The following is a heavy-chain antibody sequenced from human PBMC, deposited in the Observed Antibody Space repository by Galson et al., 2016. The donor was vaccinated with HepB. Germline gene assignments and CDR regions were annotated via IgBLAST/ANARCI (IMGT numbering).Heavy chain of an antibody. J-gene: IGHJ4*01. V-gene: IGHV5-51*01. CDR1: GYRSTNYW. CDR3: AGAAHGNTWFDY. CDR2: IYFGGFET. D-gene: IGHD4/OR15-4a*01. Sequence: QSGAEVKKPRESLKISCQAFGYRSTNYWIGWVRQMPGTGLEWLGLIYFGGFETRYSPSFQGRVIVSADRSINTAYLQWGSLEASDTAIYYCAGAAHGNTWFDYWGQEPRSPSLQ.